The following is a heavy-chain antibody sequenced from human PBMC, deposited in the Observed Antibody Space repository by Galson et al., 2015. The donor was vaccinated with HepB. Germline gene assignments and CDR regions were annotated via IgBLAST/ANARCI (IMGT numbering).Heavy chain of an antibody. D-gene: IGHD3-3*01. CDR2: ISAYNGNT. V-gene: IGHV1-18*04. Sequence: SVKVSCKASGYTFTSYGISWVRQAPGQGLEWMGWISAYNGNTNYAQKLQGRVTMTTDTSTSTAYMELRSLRSDDTAVYYCARGPTYYDFWSGYTPIDYWGQGTLVTVSS. J-gene: IGHJ4*02. CDR1: GYTFTSYG. CDR3: ARGPTYYDFWSGYTPIDY.